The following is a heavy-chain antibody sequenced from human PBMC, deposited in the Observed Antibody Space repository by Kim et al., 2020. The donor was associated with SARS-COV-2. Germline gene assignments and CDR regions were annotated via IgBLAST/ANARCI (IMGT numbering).Heavy chain of an antibody. J-gene: IGHJ4*02. V-gene: IGHV4-59*08. CDR1: GGSISSYY. CDR3: ASSGPGYCTNGVCYTPLLLDY. CDR2: IYYSGST. D-gene: IGHD2-8*01. Sequence: SETLSLTCTVSGGSISSYYWSWIRQPPGKGLEWIGYIYYSGSTNYNPSLKSRVTISVDTSKNQFSLKLSSVTAADTAVYYCASSGPGYCTNGVCYTPLLLDYWGQGTLVTVSS.